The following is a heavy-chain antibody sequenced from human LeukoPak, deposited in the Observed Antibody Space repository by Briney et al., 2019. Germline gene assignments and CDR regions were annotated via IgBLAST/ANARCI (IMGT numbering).Heavy chain of an antibody. CDR2: IYYSGTT. Sequence: PSETLSLTCTVSGGSISSGGYYWSWIRQPPGKGLEWIGYIYYSGTTSYNPSLKSRVTISVDTSKNQFSLKLSSVTAADTAVYYCARSPEYHVPTWYYFDYWGQGTLVTVSS. CDR3: ARSPEYHVPTWYYFDY. V-gene: IGHV4-61*08. D-gene: IGHD1-14*01. CDR1: GGSISSGGYY. J-gene: IGHJ4*02.